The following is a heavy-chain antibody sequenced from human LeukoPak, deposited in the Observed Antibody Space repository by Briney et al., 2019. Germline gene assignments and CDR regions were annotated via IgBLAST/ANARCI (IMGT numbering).Heavy chain of an antibody. V-gene: IGHV3-21*01. Sequence: GGSLRLSCAASGFTFSTYTMNWVRQAPGKGLEWVSSISSSSNYIYYADSVKGRFTISRDNAKNSLYLQMNSLGAEDTAVYYCVRDKEEGSNTGSVFDVWGQGTMVTVSS. CDR3: VRDKEEGSNTGSVFDV. D-gene: IGHD1-26*01. CDR2: ISSSSNYI. J-gene: IGHJ3*01. CDR1: GFTFSTYT.